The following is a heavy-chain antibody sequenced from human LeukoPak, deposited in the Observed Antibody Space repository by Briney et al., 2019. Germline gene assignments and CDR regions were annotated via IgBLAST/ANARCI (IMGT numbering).Heavy chain of an antibody. CDR2: IYYSGST. J-gene: IGHJ6*03. Sequence: PSETLSLTCTVSGGSISSYYWSWIRQPPGKGLEWIGYIYYSGSTNYNPSLKSRVTISVDTSKNQFSLKLNSVTAADTAVYYCARGYYYYYMDVWGKGTTVTVSS. CDR3: ARGYYYYYMDV. V-gene: IGHV4-59*12. CDR1: GGSISSYY.